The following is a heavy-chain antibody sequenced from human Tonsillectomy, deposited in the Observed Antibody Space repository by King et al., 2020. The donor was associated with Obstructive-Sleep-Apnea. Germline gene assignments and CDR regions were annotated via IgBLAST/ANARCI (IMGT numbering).Heavy chain of an antibody. D-gene: IGHD2/OR15-2a*01. CDR1: GFTLNNYA. V-gene: IGHV3-23*04. J-gene: IGHJ4*02. CDR3: TREIDGGD. Sequence: VQLVESGGDLVQPGGSLRLSCGVSGFTLNNYAMSWFRQAPGKGLEWVSGVTARDGNTYYADSAKGRFTISRDNSKNTLFLQLNSLRAEDTALYYCTREIDGGDWGQGTLVTVSS. CDR2: VTARDGNT.